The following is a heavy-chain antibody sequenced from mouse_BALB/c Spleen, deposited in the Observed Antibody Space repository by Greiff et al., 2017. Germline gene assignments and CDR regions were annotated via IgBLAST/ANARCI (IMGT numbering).Heavy chain of an antibody. CDR3: APMITTDAMDY. CDR2: IYPGDGDT. J-gene: IGHJ4*01. Sequence: QVQLKESGAELVRPGSSVKISCKASGYAFSSYWMNWVKQRPGQGLEWIGQIYPGDGDTNYTGKFKGKATLTADKSSSTAYLQLSSLTSEDSAVYVCAPMITTDAMDYWGQGTSVTVSS. CDR1: GYAFSSYW. V-gene: IGHV1-80*01. D-gene: IGHD2-4*01.